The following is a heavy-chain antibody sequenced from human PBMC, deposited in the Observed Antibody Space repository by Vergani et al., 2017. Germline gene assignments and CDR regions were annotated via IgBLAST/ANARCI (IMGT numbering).Heavy chain of an antibody. CDR3: GKSIGGYFSMDGVDV. Sequence: EVQLVESGGGLVQPGRSLRLSCAASGFTFGDYSMHWVRQAPGKGLEWVSGIHWSSDTKGYAGSVKGRFTVSRDNAKNSLYLQMTSLRVEDTAVYYCGKSIGGYFSMDGVDVWGQGTTVTVSS. CDR1: GFTFGDYS. J-gene: IGHJ6*02. CDR2: IHWSSDTK. D-gene: IGHD3-22*01. V-gene: IGHV3-9*01.